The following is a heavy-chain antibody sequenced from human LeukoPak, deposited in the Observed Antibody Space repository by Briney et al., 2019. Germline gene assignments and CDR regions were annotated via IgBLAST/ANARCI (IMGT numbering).Heavy chain of an antibody. CDR1: GFTFGDYA. V-gene: IGHV3-49*03. Sequence: GGSLRLSCTASGFTFGDYAMSWFRQAPGKGLEWVGFIRSKAYGGTTEYAASVKGRFTISRDDSKSIAYLQMNSLKTEDTAVYYCTRVSGVATINGDWFDPWGQGTLVTVSS. D-gene: IGHD5-12*01. CDR2: IRSKAYGGTT. CDR3: TRVSGVATINGDWFDP. J-gene: IGHJ5*02.